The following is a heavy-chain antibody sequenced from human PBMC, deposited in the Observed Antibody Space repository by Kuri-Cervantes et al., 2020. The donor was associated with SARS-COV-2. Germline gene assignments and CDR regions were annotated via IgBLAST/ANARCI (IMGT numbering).Heavy chain of an antibody. Sequence: GESLKISCAASGFTFSDSAMHWVRQASGKGLEWVGRIRNKANGYATTYAASVSGRFTISRDDSKNTAYLQMNSLKTEDTALYYCTRHDYWGQGTLVTVSS. J-gene: IGHJ4*02. CDR2: IRNKANGYAT. CDR3: TRHDY. V-gene: IGHV3-73*01. CDR1: GFTFSDSA.